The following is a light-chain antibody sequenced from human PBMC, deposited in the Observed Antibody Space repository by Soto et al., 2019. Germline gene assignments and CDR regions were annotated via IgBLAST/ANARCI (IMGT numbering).Light chain of an antibody. CDR2: AAS. Sequence: DLQMTPSPSSLSASVGDRVTITCRASQSISSYLNWYQQKPGKAPKLLIYAASRLQSGVPSRFRGSGSGTDFTLTISSLQPEDFATYYCQQSYSTPHTFGQGTKLEIK. V-gene: IGKV1-39*01. J-gene: IGKJ2*01. CDR1: QSISSY. CDR3: QQSYSTPHT.